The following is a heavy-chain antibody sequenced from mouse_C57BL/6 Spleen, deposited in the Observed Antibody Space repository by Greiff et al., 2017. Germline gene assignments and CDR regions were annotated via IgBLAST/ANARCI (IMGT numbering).Heavy chain of an antibody. V-gene: IGHV5-12*01. J-gene: IGHJ4*01. CDR2: ISNGGGST. CDR1: GFTFSDYY. CDR3: ARRGDDYAYAMDY. D-gene: IGHD2-4*01. Sequence: DVKLVESGGGLVQPGGSLKLSCAASGFTFSDYYMYWVRQTPEKRLEWVAYISNGGGSTYYPDTVKGRFTISRDNAKNTLYLQMSRLKSEDTAMYYCARRGDDYAYAMDYWGQGTSVTVSS.